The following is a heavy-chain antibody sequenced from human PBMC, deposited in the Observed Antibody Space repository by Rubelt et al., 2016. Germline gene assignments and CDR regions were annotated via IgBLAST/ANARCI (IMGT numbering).Heavy chain of an antibody. D-gene: IGHD3-22*01. J-gene: IGHJ3*02. CDR3: ARDLVGVVITTHDAFDI. Sequence: QVQLVQSGAEVKKPGSSVKVSCKASGGTFSSYAISWVRQAPGQGLEWMGGIIPLCGTANYAQKFQDMVQSNADKSTSPAYMELSSLRSEDTAVYYCARDLVGVVITTHDAFDIWGQGTMVTVSS. V-gene: IGHV1-69*06. CDR1: GGTFSSYA. CDR2: IIPLCGTA.